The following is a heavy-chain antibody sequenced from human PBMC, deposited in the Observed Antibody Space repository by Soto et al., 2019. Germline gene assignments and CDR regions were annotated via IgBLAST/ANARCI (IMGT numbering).Heavy chain of an antibody. D-gene: IGHD1-7*01. J-gene: IGHJ6*02. V-gene: IGHV4-34*01. CDR2: INNSGST. CDR3: ARATTPRNWNYPSIPKYYYYGMDV. CDR1: GGSFSGYY. Sequence: SETLSLTCAVYGGSFSGYYWSWIRQPPGKGLEWIGEINNSGSTNYNPSIKFRVTISVDTSKNHFSLKLIFVTAADTAVYYCARATTPRNWNYPSIPKYYYYGMDVWGQGTTVTVSS.